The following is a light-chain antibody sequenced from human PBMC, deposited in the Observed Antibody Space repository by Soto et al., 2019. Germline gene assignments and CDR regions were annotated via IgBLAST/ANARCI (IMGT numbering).Light chain of an antibody. CDR1: SSNIGEND. CDR3: GTWDTSLSGGV. Sequence: QSVLTQPPSVSAAPGQKVTISCSGSSSNIGENDVSWYQQFPGTAPKLLIYGNNKRPSGIPDRFSGSRSGTSATLGITGLQTGDEADYYCGTWDTSLSGGVFGGGTKPTVL. V-gene: IGLV1-51*01. CDR2: GNN. J-gene: IGLJ2*01.